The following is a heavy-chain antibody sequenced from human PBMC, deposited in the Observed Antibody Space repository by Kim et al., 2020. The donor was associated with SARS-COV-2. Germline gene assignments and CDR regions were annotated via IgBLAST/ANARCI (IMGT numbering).Heavy chain of an antibody. J-gene: IGHJ6*02. D-gene: IGHD5-12*01. Sequence: ASVKVSCKASGYMFTTYAMHWVRQAPGQRLEWMVWINAGNDNTKYSNTRYSQKFQGRVTITRDTSASIAYLELRSLRSEDTAVYYCARSLHQTSRSGGYSEYGSSDYGLSHYYGMDGWGQGTTVTGSS. CDR1: GYMFTTYA. V-gene: IGHV1-3*01. CDR2: INAGNDNT. CDR3: ARSLHQTSRSGGYSEYGSSDYGLSHYYGMDG.